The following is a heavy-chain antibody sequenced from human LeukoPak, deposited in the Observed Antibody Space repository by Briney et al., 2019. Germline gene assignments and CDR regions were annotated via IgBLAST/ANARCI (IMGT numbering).Heavy chain of an antibody. Sequence: ASVKVSCKASGYIFTSYFMHWVRQAPGQGLEWMGWINPNHGDTNYAQKFQDRVSMTRDTSISTAYMHLSRLRSADTAVYYCARSPHILTGENFDYWGQGTLLTVSS. V-gene: IGHV1-2*02. CDR1: GYIFTSYF. CDR3: ARSPHILTGENFDY. D-gene: IGHD3-9*01. CDR2: INPNHGDT. J-gene: IGHJ4*02.